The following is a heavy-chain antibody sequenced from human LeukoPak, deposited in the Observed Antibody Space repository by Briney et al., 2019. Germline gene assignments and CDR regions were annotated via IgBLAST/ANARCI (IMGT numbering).Heavy chain of an antibody. CDR1: GFPFSTYA. CDR2: ISGGGGST. D-gene: IGHD6-13*01. V-gene: IGHV3-23*01. Sequence: GGSLRLSCTASGFPFSTYAMNWVRQAPGKGLEWVSTISGGGGSTFYADSVKGRFTISRDNSKNTLYLQMNSLRAEDTAVYYCAKDPRRYSRTGGYFDYWGQGTLVTVSS. CDR3: AKDPRRYSRTGGYFDY. J-gene: IGHJ4*02.